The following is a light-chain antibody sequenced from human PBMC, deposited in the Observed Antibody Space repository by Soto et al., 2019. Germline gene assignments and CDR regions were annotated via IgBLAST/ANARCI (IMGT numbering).Light chain of an antibody. J-gene: IGKJ1*01. V-gene: IGKV1-5*01. CDR3: QQYNSYST. CDR2: DAS. Sequence: IWMTQSPSLLSASTGDRVTITCRASQSISSWLAWYQQKPGKAPKLLIYDASSLESGVPSRFSGSGSGTEFTLTISSLQPDDFATYYCQQYNSYSTFGQGTKVDIK. CDR1: QSISSW.